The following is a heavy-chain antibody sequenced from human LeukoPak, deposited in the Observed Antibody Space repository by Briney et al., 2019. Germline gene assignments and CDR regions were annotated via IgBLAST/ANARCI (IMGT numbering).Heavy chain of an antibody. Sequence: GGSLRLSCAASGFTFSSYAMTWVRQAPGKGLEWVSVISGRGGSTYYADSVRGRFTISRDNADNSLFLQMSSLKAEDTAVYYCARAGTGEGALDIWGQGTMVTVSS. D-gene: IGHD7-27*01. CDR3: ARAGTGEGALDI. V-gene: IGHV3-23*01. CDR2: ISGRGGST. J-gene: IGHJ3*02. CDR1: GFTFSSYA.